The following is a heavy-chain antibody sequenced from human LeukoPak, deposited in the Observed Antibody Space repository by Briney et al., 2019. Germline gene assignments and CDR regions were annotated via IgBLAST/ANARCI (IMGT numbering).Heavy chain of an antibody. Sequence: SETLSLICAVYDGSFSGYYWSWIRQPPGKGLEWIGEINHSGSTNYNPSLKSRVTVSVDTSKNQFSLKLSSVTAADTAVYYCARGPGITAAGNFDYWGQGTLVTVSS. D-gene: IGHD6-13*01. CDR2: INHSGST. CDR1: DGSFSGYY. CDR3: ARGPGITAAGNFDY. V-gene: IGHV4-34*01. J-gene: IGHJ4*02.